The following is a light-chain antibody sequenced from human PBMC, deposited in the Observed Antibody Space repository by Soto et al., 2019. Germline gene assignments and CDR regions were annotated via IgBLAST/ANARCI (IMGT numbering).Light chain of an antibody. CDR3: QQYGFSPIS. V-gene: IGKV3-20*01. Sequence: EVVLTQSPGTLSLSPGEIVTLSFSASQTVTNDYLAWYQQKDGQAPRLLIYDASTRATGVPDRFSGSGSGPEYTLTITRLEPEDFAVYSCQQYGFSPISFGQGTRLENK. J-gene: IGKJ5*01. CDR1: QTVTNDY. CDR2: DAS.